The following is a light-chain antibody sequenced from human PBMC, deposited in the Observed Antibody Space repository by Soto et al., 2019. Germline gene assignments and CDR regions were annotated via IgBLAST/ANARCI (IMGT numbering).Light chain of an antibody. CDR1: QDINTY. V-gene: IGKV1-33*01. CDR2: DAS. CDR3: QHYDNLLLT. J-gene: IGKJ4*01. Sequence: DIQMTQSPSSLSASVGDRVTITCQASQDINTYLNWYQQKPGKAPNLLIYDASKLERGVPSRCSGGGSGTDFTFTVTSLQPEDIATYFCQHYDNLLLTFGGGTKVEL.